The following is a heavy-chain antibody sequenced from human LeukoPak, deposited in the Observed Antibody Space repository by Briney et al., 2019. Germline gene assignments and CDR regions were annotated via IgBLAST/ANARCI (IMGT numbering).Heavy chain of an antibody. D-gene: IGHD3-22*01. CDR3: ARDTNYYDSSGYYHDGFDI. J-gene: IGHJ3*02. CDR1: GGSISSSPYY. CDR2: IYYSGTT. V-gene: IGHV4-39*07. Sequence: SETLSLTCTVSGGSISSSPYYWGWIRQPPGKGLEWFGSIYYSGTTYYNPSLNSRVTISVDTSKNQFSLGLSSVTAADTAVYYCARDTNYYDSSGYYHDGFDIWGQGTMVTVSS.